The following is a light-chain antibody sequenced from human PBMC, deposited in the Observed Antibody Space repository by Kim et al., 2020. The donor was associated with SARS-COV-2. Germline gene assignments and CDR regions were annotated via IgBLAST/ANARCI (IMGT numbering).Light chain of an antibody. CDR1: SSDIGAYNY. CDR2: DVI. CDR3: SSYTRSNTWV. V-gene: IGLV2-14*03. J-gene: IGLJ3*02. Sequence: QSALTQPASVSGSPGQSITISCTGTSSDIGAYNYVSWYQHHPNTAPKLMIYDVIKRPSGISNRFSASKSGNAASLTISGLQAGDEADYYCSSYTRSNTWVFGGGTQLTVL.